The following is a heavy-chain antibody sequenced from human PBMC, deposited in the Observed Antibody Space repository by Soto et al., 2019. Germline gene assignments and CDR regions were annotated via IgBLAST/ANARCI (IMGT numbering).Heavy chain of an antibody. CDR1: GYTFTSYG. D-gene: IGHD1-1*01. CDR2: ISAPDGNT. CDR3: ARGRYGDY. J-gene: IGHJ4*02. Sequence: QVHLVQSGAEVKKPGASVKVSCKASGYTFTSYGITWVRQAPGQGLEWMGWISAPDGNTDYPQKLQGRVIVTRDTSTSTAYMELRSLRSDDTAVYYCARGRYGDYWGQGDLVTVSS. V-gene: IGHV1-18*01.